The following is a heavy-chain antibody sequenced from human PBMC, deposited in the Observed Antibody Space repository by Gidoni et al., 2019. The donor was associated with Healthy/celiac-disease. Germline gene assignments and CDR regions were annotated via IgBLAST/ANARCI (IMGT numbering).Heavy chain of an antibody. D-gene: IGHD6-13*01. CDR3: AKDREQQLVLYFDY. Sequence: EVQLLESGGGLVHPGGSLTLSCAASGFPFSRDARRWVRQAPGKGLEWVSAISGSGGSTYYADSVKGRFTISRDNSKNTLYLQMNSLRAEDTAVYYCAKDREQQLVLYFDYWGQGTLVTVTS. CDR1: GFPFSRDA. V-gene: IGHV3-23*01. CDR2: ISGSGGST. J-gene: IGHJ4*02.